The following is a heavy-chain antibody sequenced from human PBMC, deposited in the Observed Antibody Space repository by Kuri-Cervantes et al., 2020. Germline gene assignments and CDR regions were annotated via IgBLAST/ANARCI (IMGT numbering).Heavy chain of an antibody. V-gene: IGHV4-59*05. CDR3: ARCKRGIAAARPDRMWIDP. D-gene: IGHD6-13*01. CDR1: GGSISSYY. Sequence: GSLRPACTVAGGSISSYYWSWIRQPPGKGLEWSGSIYHSGSTYYNPSLKSRVTISVDTSKNQFSLKVSSVTAAATAVYSCARCKRGIAAARPDRMWIDPWGQGTLVTVSS. CDR2: IYHSGST. J-gene: IGHJ5*02.